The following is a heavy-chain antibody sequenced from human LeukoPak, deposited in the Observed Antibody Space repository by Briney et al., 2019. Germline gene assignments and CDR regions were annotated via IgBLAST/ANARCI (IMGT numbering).Heavy chain of an antibody. D-gene: IGHD3-22*01. V-gene: IGHV1-18*01. Sequence: ASVKVSCKASGYTFTSYGISWVRQAPGQGLEWMGWISAYNGNTNYAQKLQGRVTMTTDTSTSTAYMELRSLRSDDTAVYYCARGGFYYDSSGYLDYWGQGTLVTVSS. J-gene: IGHJ4*02. CDR3: ARGGFYYDSSGYLDY. CDR1: GYTFTSYG. CDR2: ISAYNGNT.